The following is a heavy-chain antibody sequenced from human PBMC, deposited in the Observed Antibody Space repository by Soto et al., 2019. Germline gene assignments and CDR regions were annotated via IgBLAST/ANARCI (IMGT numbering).Heavy chain of an antibody. D-gene: IGHD2-21*01. Sequence: EVQLVESGGGLVQPGGSLRLSCAASGFTFSSYWMSWVRQAPGKGLEWVANIKQDGREKYYLDSVTGRFTISRDNAKNSLYLQMNILRAEDAAVYYCAIDSRGGDPRVTGSFDIWGQGTMVTVSS. CDR1: GFTFSSYW. J-gene: IGHJ3*02. CDR3: AIDSRGGDPRVTGSFDI. V-gene: IGHV3-7*01. CDR2: IKQDGREK.